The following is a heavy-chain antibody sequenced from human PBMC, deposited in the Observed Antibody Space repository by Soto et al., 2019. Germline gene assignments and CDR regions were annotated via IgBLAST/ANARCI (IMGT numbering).Heavy chain of an antibody. J-gene: IGHJ4*02. CDR3: AKDYTWGRNYGDYGGADY. Sequence: QVQLVESGGGVVQPGRSLRLSCAASGFTFSNYGMHLVRQTPGRGLEWVAAIAYDGSNKYYGDSVKGRFTISRDKSKKTLYLEMISLRVEDTAVYYCAKDYTWGRNYGDYGGADYWGQGTLVTVSS. V-gene: IGHV3-30*18. CDR1: GFTFSNYG. CDR2: IAYDGSNK. D-gene: IGHD4-17*01.